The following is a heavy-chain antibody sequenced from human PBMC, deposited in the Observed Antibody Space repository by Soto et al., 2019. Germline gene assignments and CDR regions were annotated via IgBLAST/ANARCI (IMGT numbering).Heavy chain of an antibody. CDR3: VSPDSTSWPKFDP. Sequence: PSETLSLTCTVSGGSISSGGYYWSWIRQHPGKGLEWIGTIYYTGLTYYNPSLKSRVTISVDTSENQFSLKLTSVTAADTAVYYCVSPDSTSWPKFDPWGQGTLVTVSS. CDR1: GGSISSGGYY. D-gene: IGHD6-13*01. V-gene: IGHV4-39*01. J-gene: IGHJ5*02. CDR2: IYYTGLT.